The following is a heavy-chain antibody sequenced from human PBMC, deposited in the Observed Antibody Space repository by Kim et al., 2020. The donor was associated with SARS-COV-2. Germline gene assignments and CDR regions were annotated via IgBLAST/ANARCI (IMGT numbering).Heavy chain of an antibody. Sequence: SIKRRVSISVDTSKNQLSLKLSTVTAADTAVYYCARGRITIFGVVTEFDYWGQGTLVTVSS. V-gene: IGHV4-31*02. CDR3: ARGRITIFGVVTEFDY. J-gene: IGHJ4*02. D-gene: IGHD3-3*01.